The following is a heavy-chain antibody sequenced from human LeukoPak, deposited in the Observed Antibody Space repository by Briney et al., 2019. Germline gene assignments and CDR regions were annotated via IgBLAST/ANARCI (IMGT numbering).Heavy chain of an antibody. V-gene: IGHV3-21*01. CDR1: GFTFNSYS. CDR3: ARDGGRRLDY. Sequence: GGSLRLSCAASGFTFNSYSMNWVRQAPGKGLEWVSSISSSSSYIYYADSVKGRFTISRDNAKNSLYLQMNSLRAEDTAVYYCARDGGRRLDYWGQGTLVTVSS. CDR2: ISSSSSYI. D-gene: IGHD2-15*01. J-gene: IGHJ4*02.